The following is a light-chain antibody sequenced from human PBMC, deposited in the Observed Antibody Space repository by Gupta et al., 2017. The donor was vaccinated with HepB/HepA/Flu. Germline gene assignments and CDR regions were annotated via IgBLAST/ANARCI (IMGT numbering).Light chain of an antibody. CDR3: HKYNNRLPCT. V-gene: IGKV3-15*01. CDR2: GAF. J-gene: IGKJ1*01. CDR1: QSVDSD. Sequence: HSPPPLSVSPGERATLSCRASQSVDSDLAWYQQRPGQAPRLLIYGAFTRATGIPARLSGSGSGTDFTLTISSLQYEDSAVYYCHKYNNRLPCTFGQGTKVDI.